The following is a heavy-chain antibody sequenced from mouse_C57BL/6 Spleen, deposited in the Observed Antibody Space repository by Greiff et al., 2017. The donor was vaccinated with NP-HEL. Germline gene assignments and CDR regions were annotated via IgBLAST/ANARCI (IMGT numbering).Heavy chain of an antibody. D-gene: IGHD2-1*01. Sequence: EVQLQQSGPELVKPGASVEIPCKASGYTFTDYNMDWVKQSHGKSLEWIGDINPNNGGTIYNQKFKGKATLTVDKSSSTAYMELRSLTSEDTAVYYCAREEGNSYAMDYWGQGTTLTVSS. V-gene: IGHV1-18*01. J-gene: IGHJ2*01. CDR3: AREEGNSYAMDY. CDR1: GYTFTDYN. CDR2: INPNNGGT.